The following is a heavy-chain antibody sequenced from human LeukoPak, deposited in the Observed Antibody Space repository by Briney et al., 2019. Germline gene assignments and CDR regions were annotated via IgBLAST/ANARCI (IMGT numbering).Heavy chain of an antibody. J-gene: IGHJ4*02. V-gene: IGHV3-33*01. CDR2: IWYDGSNK. Sequence: HPGGSLRLSCAAPGFTFSSYGMHWVRQAPRKGLERVAVIWYDGSNKYYADSVKGRFAISRDNSKNTLYLQMNSLRAEDTAVYYCARDPSDYGDYPYYFDYWGQGTLVTVSS. D-gene: IGHD4-17*01. CDR3: ARDPSDYGDYPYYFDY. CDR1: GFTFSSYG.